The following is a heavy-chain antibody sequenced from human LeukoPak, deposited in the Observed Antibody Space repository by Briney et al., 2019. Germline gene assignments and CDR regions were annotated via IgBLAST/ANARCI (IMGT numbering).Heavy chain of an antibody. CDR3: AKDLVEVPGSYGDGDY. V-gene: IGHV3-23*01. CDR2: FSGSGVST. D-gene: IGHD1-26*01. J-gene: IGHJ4*02. CDR1: GFTFSRYA. Sequence: GGSLRLSCAASGFTFSRYAMSWARHAPGKGLEWVSAFSGSGVSTYYADSVKGRFTISRDNSKNTLYLQMNSLRAEDTAVYYCAKDLVEVPGSYGDGDYWGQGTLVTVSS.